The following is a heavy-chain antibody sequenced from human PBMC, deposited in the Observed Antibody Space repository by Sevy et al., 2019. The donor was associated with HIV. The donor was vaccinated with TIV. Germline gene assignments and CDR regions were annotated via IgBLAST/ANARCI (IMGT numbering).Heavy chain of an antibody. Sequence: GGYLRLSCAASGFTFSTYGMHWVRQAPGKGLEWVAVIWFDGSNTYYADTMKGRFTISRDIAKNTLHLQMNSLRAEDTAVYYCARDLEFYDYGDYGPAFMPDYWGQGTLVTVSS. J-gene: IGHJ4*02. CDR3: ARDLEFYDYGDYGPAFMPDY. V-gene: IGHV3-33*01. D-gene: IGHD4-17*01. CDR1: GFTFSTYG. CDR2: IWFDGSNT.